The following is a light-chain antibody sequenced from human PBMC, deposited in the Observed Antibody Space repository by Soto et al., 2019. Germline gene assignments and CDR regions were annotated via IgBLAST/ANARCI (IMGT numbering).Light chain of an antibody. V-gene: IGKV3-15*01. CDR2: DAS. J-gene: IGKJ1*01. CDR3: QQYHKWPPWT. CDR1: QSINSN. Sequence: EIMMTQSPATLSVSPGQRATLSCRASQSINSNLAWYQQKPCLAPRLLMFDASTRATGIPARFSGSGSGTEFTLTISSLQSEDFVVYYCQQYHKWPPWTCGQGTKVEIQ.